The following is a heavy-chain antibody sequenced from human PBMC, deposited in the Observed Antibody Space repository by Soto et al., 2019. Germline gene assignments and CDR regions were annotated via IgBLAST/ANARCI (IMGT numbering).Heavy chain of an antibody. CDR1: GFTFGDYA. D-gene: IGHD3-3*01. J-gene: IGHJ4*02. CDR2: IRSKAYGGTT. V-gene: IGHV3-49*03. Sequence: EVQLVESGGGLVQPGRSLRLSCTASGFTFGDYAMSWFRQAPGKGLEWVGFIRSKAYGGTTEYAASVKGRFTISRDDSKSIAYLQMNSLKTEDTAVYYCTRVYYDFWSGYSPFDYWGQGTLVTVSS. CDR3: TRVYYDFWSGYSPFDY.